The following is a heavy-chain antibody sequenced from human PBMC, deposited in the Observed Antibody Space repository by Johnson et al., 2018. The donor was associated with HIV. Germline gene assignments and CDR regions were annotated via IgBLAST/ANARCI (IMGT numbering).Heavy chain of an antibody. J-gene: IGHJ3*02. V-gene: IGHV3-11*04. CDR2: ISSSGSTR. CDR1: GFTFSDYY. D-gene: IGHD6-13*01. Sequence: QVQLVESGGGLVQPGGSLRLSCAASGFTFSDYYMSWIRQAPGKGLEWVSYISSSGSTRYYADSVKGRFTISRDSAKNSLSLQMNSLRAEETAVYYCARDQITAVGNDAFDIWGQGTMVTVSS. CDR3: ARDQITAVGNDAFDI.